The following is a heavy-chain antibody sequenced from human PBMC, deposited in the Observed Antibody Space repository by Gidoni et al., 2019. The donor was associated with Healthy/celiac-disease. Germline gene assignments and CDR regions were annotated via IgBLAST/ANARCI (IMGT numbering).Heavy chain of an antibody. Sequence: QVQLQESGPGLVKPSETLSLTCAVSGYYISSGYYWGWIRQPPGKGLEWIGSIYHSGSTYYNPSLKSRVTISVDTSKNQFSLKLSSVTAADTAVYYCARHSDDYGDYFYDYWGQGTLVTVSS. CDR2: IYHSGST. CDR1: GYYISSGYY. V-gene: IGHV4-38-2*01. CDR3: ARHSDDYGDYFYDY. D-gene: IGHD4-17*01. J-gene: IGHJ4*02.